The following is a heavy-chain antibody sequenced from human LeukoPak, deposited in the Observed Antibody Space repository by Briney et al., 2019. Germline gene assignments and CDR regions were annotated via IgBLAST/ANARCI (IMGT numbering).Heavy chain of an antibody. Sequence: QPGGSLRLSCAASGFTFSSYAMSWVRQAPGKGLEWVLAISGSTGSTYYADSVKGRFTVSRDNSKNTLYLQMNSLRAEDTAVYYCSVRGVIEDTWFDPWGQGTLVTVSS. D-gene: IGHD3-10*01. V-gene: IGHV3-23*01. CDR1: GFTFSSYA. CDR3: SVRGVIEDTWFDP. CDR2: ISGSTGST. J-gene: IGHJ5*02.